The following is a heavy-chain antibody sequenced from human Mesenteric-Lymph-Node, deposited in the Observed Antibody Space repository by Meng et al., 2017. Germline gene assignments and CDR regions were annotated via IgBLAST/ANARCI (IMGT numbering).Heavy chain of an antibody. CDR1: EYIFASYW. Sequence: GESLKISCKASEYIFASYWIAWVRHMPGKGLEWMGIIYPGDSDTRYSPSFEGQVTIFVDKSVNTAYLEWSSLKASDTAMYYCARPLRVSYFHAFDLWGQGTMVTVSS. J-gene: IGHJ3*01. CDR2: IYPGDSDT. V-gene: IGHV5-51*01. D-gene: IGHD1-26*01. CDR3: ARPLRVSYFHAFDL.